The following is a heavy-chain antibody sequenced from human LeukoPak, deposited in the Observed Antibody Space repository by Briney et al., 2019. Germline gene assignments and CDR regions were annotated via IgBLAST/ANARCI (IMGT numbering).Heavy chain of an antibody. D-gene: IGHD3-22*01. CDR2: IYYSGST. J-gene: IGHJ4*02. CDR1: GGSISSTNYY. Sequence: SETLSLTCTVSGGSISSTNYYWGWIRQPPGKGLEWIGSIYYSGSTYYNPSLKSRVTISVDTSKNQSSLKLSSVTAADTAVYYCARSDSTEANFDYWGQGTLVTVSS. V-gene: IGHV4-39*07. CDR3: ARSDSTEANFDY.